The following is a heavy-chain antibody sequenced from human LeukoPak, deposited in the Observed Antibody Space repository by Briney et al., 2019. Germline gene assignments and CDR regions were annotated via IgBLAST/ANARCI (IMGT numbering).Heavy chain of an antibody. D-gene: IGHD6-13*01. CDR3: ARWAAREFDP. V-gene: IGHV4-59*11. Sequence: SETLSLTCTVSGGSISSHYWSWIRQPPGKGLEWIGYIYYSGSTNYNPSLKSRVTISVDTSKNQFSLKLSSVTAADTAVYYCARWAAREFDPWGQGTLVTVSS. J-gene: IGHJ5*02. CDR1: GGSISSHY. CDR2: IYYSGST.